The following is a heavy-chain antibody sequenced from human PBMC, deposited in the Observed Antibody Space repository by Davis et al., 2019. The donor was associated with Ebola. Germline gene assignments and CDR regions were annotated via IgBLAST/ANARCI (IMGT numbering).Heavy chain of an antibody. Sequence: MPSETLSLTCTVSGGSLSTYYWTWIRQTPGKRLEWIGYIYYSGSANYNPSLKSRVTMSVDTSKNHFSLKLSSVTAADTAVYYCARGGLASTSSDFYYYYYGMDVWGRGTTVTVSS. J-gene: IGHJ6*02. V-gene: IGHV4-59*01. D-gene: IGHD6-6*01. CDR3: ARGGLASTSSDFYYYYYGMDV. CDR1: GGSLSTYY. CDR2: IYYSGSA.